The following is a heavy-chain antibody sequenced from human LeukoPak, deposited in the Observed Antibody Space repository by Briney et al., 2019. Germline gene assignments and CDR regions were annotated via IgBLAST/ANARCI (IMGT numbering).Heavy chain of an antibody. J-gene: IGHJ4*02. Sequence: PSETLSLTCTVSGGSISTYYWSWIRQPPGKGLEWIGYIYYSGSTNYNPSLKSRVTISVDTSRNQFSLSLSSVTAADTAVYYCARGTVQMGMGERYFDNWGQGALVTVSP. CDR3: ARGTVQMGMGERYFDN. CDR2: IYYSGST. D-gene: IGHD1-1*01. V-gene: IGHV4-59*01. CDR1: GGSISTYY.